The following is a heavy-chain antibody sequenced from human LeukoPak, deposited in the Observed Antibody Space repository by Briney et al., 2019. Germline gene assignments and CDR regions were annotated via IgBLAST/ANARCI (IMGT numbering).Heavy chain of an antibody. CDR3: ARGTMVRGVINY. D-gene: IGHD3-10*01. V-gene: IGHV3-53*01. CDR2: IYSGGST. Sequence: GGSLRLSCAASGFTVSTNYMSWVRQAPGKGLEWVSVIYSGGSTYYADSVKGRFTISRDNSKNTLYLQVNSLRAEDTAVYYCARGTMVRGVINYWGQGTLVTVSS. J-gene: IGHJ4*02. CDR1: GFTVSTNY.